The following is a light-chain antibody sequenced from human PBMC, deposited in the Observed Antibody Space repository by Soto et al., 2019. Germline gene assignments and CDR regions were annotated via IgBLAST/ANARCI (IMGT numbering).Light chain of an antibody. J-gene: IGKJ5*01. CDR1: QSVGSN. Sequence: EIVMTQSPATLSVSPGERATLSCRASQSVGSNLAWYQQKSGQAPRLLIYSASTRATGIPARLSGSGSGTEFTLTISSLQSEDFAVYYCQQYNDRTLTFGHGTRLEIK. V-gene: IGKV3-15*01. CDR3: QQYNDRTLT. CDR2: SAS.